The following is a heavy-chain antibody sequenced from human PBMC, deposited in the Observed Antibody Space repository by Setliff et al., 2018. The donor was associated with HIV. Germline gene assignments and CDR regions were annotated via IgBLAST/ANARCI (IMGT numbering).Heavy chain of an antibody. CDR2: ISGSAGTT. J-gene: IGHJ4*02. CDR1: GFTFSNYA. V-gene: IGHV3-23*01. D-gene: IGHD6-13*01. CDR3: AKDHATSSWFTALVDY. Sequence: GGSLRLSCAASGFTFSNYAMSWVRQAPGKGLEWVSGISGSAGTTYYADSVKGRFTISKDNSKNTLYLQMNSLSAEDTAVYYCAKDHATSSWFTALVDYWGQGALVTVSS.